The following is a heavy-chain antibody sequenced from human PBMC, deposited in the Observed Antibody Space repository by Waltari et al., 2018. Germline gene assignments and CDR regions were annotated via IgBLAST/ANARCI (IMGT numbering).Heavy chain of an antibody. D-gene: IGHD3-22*01. CDR3: ARAYDSPPTFDY. J-gene: IGHJ4*02. CDR2: IYYSGST. CDR1: GCSISSYY. V-gene: IGHV4-59*01. Sequence: QVQLQESGAGLVKPSETLSLNCTVPGCSISSYYWSWPRQPPGKGLEWLGYIYYSGSTNYNPSLKSRVTISVDTSKNQFSLKLSSVTAADTAVYYCARAYDSPPTFDYWGQGTLVTVSS.